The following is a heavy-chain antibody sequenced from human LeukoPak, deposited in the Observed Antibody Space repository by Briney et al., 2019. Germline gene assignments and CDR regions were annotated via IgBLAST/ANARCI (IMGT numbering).Heavy chain of an antibody. J-gene: IGHJ4*02. CDR1: GFIFSSYS. V-gene: IGHV3-48*01. D-gene: IGHD3-16*01. CDR2: ISSTRTDI. Sequence: PGGSLRLSCAASGFIFSSYSMNWVRQAPGMGLEWVSYISSTRTDIYYADSVKGRFTISRDNAKNSLYLQMNSLRAEDTAVYYCAKDHVWGFGYYFDDWGQGTLVTVSS. CDR3: AKDHVWGFGYYFDD.